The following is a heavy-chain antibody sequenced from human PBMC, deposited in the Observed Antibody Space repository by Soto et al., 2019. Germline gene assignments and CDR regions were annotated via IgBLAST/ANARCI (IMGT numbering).Heavy chain of an antibody. V-gene: IGHV4-59*01. CDR3: AATPRY. J-gene: IGHJ4*02. D-gene: IGHD2-15*01. CDR2: IYSSGST. Sequence: ETLSLTCTVSGGSITSYYWNWIRQPPGKGLEWIGYIYSSGSTNYNPSLKGRVTMSLDTSKNQVSLNVTSVTAADTAVYYCAATPRYWGQGRLVTVSS. CDR1: GGSITSYY.